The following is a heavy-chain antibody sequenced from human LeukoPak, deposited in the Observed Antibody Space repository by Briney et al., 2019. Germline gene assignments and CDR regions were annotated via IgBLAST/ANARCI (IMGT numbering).Heavy chain of an antibody. CDR1: GFSFSIYA. CDR3: AKESTYSSSWYYLDY. D-gene: IGHD6-13*01. CDR2: ISASGGST. V-gene: IGHV3-23*01. J-gene: IGHJ4*02. Sequence: GGSLRLSCAASGFSFSIYAMTWVRQAPGKGPEWVSGISASGGSTNYADSVKGRFTISRDNSKNTVYLQMSSLRDEDTAVYYCAKESTYSSSWYYLDYWGQGTLVTVSS.